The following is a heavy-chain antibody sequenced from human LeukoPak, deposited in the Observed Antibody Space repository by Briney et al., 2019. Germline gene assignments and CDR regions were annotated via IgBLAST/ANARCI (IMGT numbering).Heavy chain of an antibody. V-gene: IGHV4-34*01. Sequence: SETLSLTCAVYGGSFSGYYWSWIRQPPGKGLEWIGEINHSGSTNYNPSLKSRVTISVDTSKNQFSLKLSSVTAADTAVYYCAGGPVLRYFDWTPAGWFDPWGQGTLVTVSS. CDR3: AGGPVLRYFDWTPAGWFDP. J-gene: IGHJ5*02. D-gene: IGHD3-9*01. CDR2: INHSGST. CDR1: GGSFSGYY.